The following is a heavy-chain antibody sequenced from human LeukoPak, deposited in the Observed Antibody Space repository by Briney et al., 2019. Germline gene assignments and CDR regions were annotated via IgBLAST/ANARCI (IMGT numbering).Heavy chain of an antibody. V-gene: IGHV4-4*07. CDR3: ARVPYSDYVWYFDL. CDR1: GGSISGYS. D-gene: IGHD5-12*01. Sequence: PSETLSLTCTVAGGSISGYSWNWIRQPAGKGLEWIGRIYTSGSTNYNPSLKSRVTMSLDTSKNQFSLRLNSVTAADTAVYYCARVPYSDYVWYFDLWGRGTLLSVSS. CDR2: IYTSGST. J-gene: IGHJ2*01.